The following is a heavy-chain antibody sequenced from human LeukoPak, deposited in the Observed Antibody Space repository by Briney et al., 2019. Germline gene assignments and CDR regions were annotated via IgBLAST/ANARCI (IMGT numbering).Heavy chain of an antibody. CDR3: AKDPDSSGYFENWFDP. CDR1: GFTFSSYA. Sequence: RSGGSLRLSCAASGFTFSSYAMSWVRQAPGKGLEWASAISGSGGSTYYADSVQGRFTISRDNSKNTLYLQMNSLRAEDTAVYYCAKDPDSSGYFENWFDPWGQGTLVTVSS. V-gene: IGHV3-23*01. CDR2: ISGSGGST. D-gene: IGHD3-22*01. J-gene: IGHJ5*02.